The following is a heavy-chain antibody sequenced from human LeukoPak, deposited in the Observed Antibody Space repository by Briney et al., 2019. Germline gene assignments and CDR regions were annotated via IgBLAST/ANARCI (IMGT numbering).Heavy chain of an antibody. J-gene: IGHJ4*02. CDR3: AKTVLRFLEWNAHLNFDY. D-gene: IGHD3-3*01. CDR1: GFTFSSYG. V-gene: IGHV3-30*18. CDR2: ISYGGSNK. Sequence: GGSLRLSCAASGFTFSSYGMHWVRQAPGKGLEWVAVISYGGSNKYYADSVKGRFTISRDNSKNTLYLQMNSLRAEDTAVYYRAKTVLRFLEWNAHLNFDYWGQGTLVTVSS.